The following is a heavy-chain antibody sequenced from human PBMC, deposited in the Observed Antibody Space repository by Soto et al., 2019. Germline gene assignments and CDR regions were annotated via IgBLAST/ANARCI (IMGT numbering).Heavy chain of an antibody. D-gene: IGHD2-8*01. CDR1: GFTVSSNY. CDR3: ASMPSPYCTNGVCSQNGYFDL. J-gene: IGHJ2*01. CDR2: IYSGGST. Sequence: GGSLRLSCAASGFTVSSNYMSWVRQAPGKGLEWVSVIYSGGSTYYADSVKGRFTISRDNSKNTLYLHMDSLRAEDTAVYYCASMPSPYCTNGVCSQNGYFDLWGRGTLVTVSS. V-gene: IGHV3-53*01.